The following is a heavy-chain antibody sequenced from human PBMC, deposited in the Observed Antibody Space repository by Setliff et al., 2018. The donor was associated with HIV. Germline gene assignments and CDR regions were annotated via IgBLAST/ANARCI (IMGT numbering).Heavy chain of an antibody. CDR2: INHSGNT. J-gene: IGHJ5*02. CDR3: ARRGRDGVLIVFATGFDP. Sequence: PSETLSLTCAFNGGSFSGYYWMWIRQSPGEGLEWIGEINHSGNTNYNPSLKSRVAISIDTSENRFSLRLNSVTAADTGVYYCARRGRDGVLIVFATGFDPWGQGTLVTVSS. D-gene: IGHD2-8*01. CDR1: GGSFSGYY. V-gene: IGHV4-34*01.